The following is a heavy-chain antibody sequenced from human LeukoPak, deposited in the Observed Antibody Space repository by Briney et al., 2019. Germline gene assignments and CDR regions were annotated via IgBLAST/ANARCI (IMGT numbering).Heavy chain of an antibody. D-gene: IGHD5-24*01. V-gene: IGHV3-7*01. J-gene: IGHJ4*02. CDR3: ARDGDGYKSTPFDY. CDR2: IKQDGSEK. CDR1: GSTFSSYW. Sequence: QPGGSLRLSCVASGSTFSSYWMRWVRQAPGKGLEWVANIKQDGSEKYYVESVKGRFTISRDNAKNSLFLQMNTLRVDDTAVYYCARDGDGYKSTPFDYWGQGTLVTVSS.